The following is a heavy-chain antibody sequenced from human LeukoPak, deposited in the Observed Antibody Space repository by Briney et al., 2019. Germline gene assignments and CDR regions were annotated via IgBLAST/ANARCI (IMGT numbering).Heavy chain of an antibody. J-gene: IGHJ5*02. V-gene: IGHV4-39*07. Sequence: PSETLSLTCTVSGDSISSRSYYWGWIRQPPGKGLEWIGSIYYSGSTYYNPSLKSRVTISVDTSKNQFSLKLSSVTAADTAVYYCARASSGWYNWFDPWGQGTLVTVSS. CDR3: ARASSGWYNWFDP. D-gene: IGHD6-19*01. CDR1: GDSISSRSYY. CDR2: IYYSGST.